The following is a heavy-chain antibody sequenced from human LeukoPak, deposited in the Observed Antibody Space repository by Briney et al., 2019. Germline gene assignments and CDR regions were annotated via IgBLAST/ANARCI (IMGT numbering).Heavy chain of an antibody. Sequence: GGSLRLSCAASGFTFSSNYMSWVRQAPGKGLEWVGVIYSGGGTYYEDSVKGGLTISRHNSKNTLYLRMNSLRDGDTGVYYCARELWGHCSNATCLAAYWGQGTLVSVSS. CDR3: ARELWGHCSNATCLAAY. D-gene: IGHD2-8*01. CDR2: IYSGGGT. CDR1: GFTFSSNY. V-gene: IGHV3-66*01. J-gene: IGHJ4*02.